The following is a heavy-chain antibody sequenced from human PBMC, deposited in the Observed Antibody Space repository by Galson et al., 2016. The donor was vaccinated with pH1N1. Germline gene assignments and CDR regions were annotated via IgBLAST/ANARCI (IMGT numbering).Heavy chain of an antibody. J-gene: IGHJ4*02. V-gene: IGHV4-59*01. CDR1: GGSISSYY. D-gene: IGHD2-2*01. Sequence: SETLSLTCTVSGGSISSYYWSWIRQPPGKGLEWIGYIYYSGSTHYNPSLKSRVTISVDTSKNQFSLKLSSVTAADTAVYYCARAPSATEDWGYYFDYWGQGTLVTVSS. CDR3: ARAPSATEDWGYYFDY. CDR2: IYYSGST.